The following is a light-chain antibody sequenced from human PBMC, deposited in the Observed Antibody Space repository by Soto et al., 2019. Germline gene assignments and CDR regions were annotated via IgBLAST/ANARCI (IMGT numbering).Light chain of an antibody. J-gene: IGLJ1*01. V-gene: IGLV2-14*01. Sequence: QSVLTQPASVSGPPGQSITISCTGTSRDIGNYNYVSWYQHHPGKAPKLMIYEVTSRPSGVSDRFSGSKSGMTASLTISGLXPEDEAGYFCASYRSANTLVVFGTGTKVTVL. CDR2: EVT. CDR3: ASYRSANTLVV. CDR1: SRDIGNYNY.